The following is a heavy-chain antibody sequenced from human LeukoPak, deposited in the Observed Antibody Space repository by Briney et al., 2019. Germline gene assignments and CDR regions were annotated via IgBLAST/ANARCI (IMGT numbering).Heavy chain of an antibody. Sequence: GGSLRLSCAASGVTVSSHYMSWVRQAPGKGLEWVSVIYSNGGTSYADSVKGRFIISRDTSKNTLYLQMNSLRAEDTAVYYCARAETTAGCYWGQGTLVTVSS. CDR2: IYSNGGT. CDR3: ARAETTAGCY. J-gene: IGHJ4*02. D-gene: IGHD6-25*01. CDR1: GVTVSSHY. V-gene: IGHV3-53*01.